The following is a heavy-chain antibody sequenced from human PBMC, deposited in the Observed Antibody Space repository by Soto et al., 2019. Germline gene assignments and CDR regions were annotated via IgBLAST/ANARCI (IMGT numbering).Heavy chain of an antibody. CDR3: ARRYYGDSVPYGMDV. Sequence: GGSLRLSCAASGFTFSSYDMHWVRQATGKGLEWVSAIGTAGDTYYPGSVKGRFTISRENAKNSLYLQMNSLRAEDTAVYYCARRYYGDSVPYGMDVWGQGTTVTVSS. CDR1: GFTFSSYD. CDR2: IGTAGDT. D-gene: IGHD4-17*01. J-gene: IGHJ6*02. V-gene: IGHV3-13*01.